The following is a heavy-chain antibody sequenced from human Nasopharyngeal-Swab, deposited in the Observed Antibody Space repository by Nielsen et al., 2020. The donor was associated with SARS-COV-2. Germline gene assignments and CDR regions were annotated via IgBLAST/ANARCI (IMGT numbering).Heavy chain of an antibody. CDR3: ARDRNGDYGDY. CDR1: GFTFSSYS. Sequence: GGPLRLSCAASGFTFSSYSMNWVRQAPGKGLEWVSSISSSSSYIYYADSVKGRFTISRDNAKNTLYLQMNSLRAEDTAVYYCARDRNGDYGDYWGQGTLVTVSS. CDR2: ISSSSSYI. D-gene: IGHD4-17*01. J-gene: IGHJ4*02. V-gene: IGHV3-21*01.